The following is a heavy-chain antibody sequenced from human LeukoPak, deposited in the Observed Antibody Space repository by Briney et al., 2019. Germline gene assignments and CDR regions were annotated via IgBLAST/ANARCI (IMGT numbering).Heavy chain of an antibody. Sequence: SETLSLTCTVSGGSISSSNYYWGWIRQPPGKGLEWIGNIFYSGSTYYNPSLKSRVTMSVDTSKNQFSLWLSSVTAADTAVYYCARHESSDFDYWGQGTLVTVSS. V-gene: IGHV4-39*01. CDR3: ARHESSDFDY. J-gene: IGHJ4*02. D-gene: IGHD1-26*01. CDR1: GGSISSSNYY. CDR2: IFYSGST.